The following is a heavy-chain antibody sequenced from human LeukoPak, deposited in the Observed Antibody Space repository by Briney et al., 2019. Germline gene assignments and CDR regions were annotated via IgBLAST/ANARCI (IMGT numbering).Heavy chain of an antibody. D-gene: IGHD3-10*01. J-gene: IGHJ3*02. CDR2: ISYDGSNK. CDR3: AKTQSSGSHPHAFDI. CDR1: AFTFSSYG. V-gene: IGHV3-30*18. Sequence: GGSLRLSCAASAFTFSSYGMHWVRQAPGKGLEWVAVISYDGSNKYYADSVKGRFTISRDNSKNTLYLQMNSLRAEDTAVYYCAKTQSSGSHPHAFDIWGQGTMVTVSS.